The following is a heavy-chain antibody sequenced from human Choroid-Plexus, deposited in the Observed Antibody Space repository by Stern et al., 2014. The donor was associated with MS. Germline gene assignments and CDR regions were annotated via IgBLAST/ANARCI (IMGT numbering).Heavy chain of an antibody. CDR1: GFTFGSCA. CDR3: AKDRQYLTYFFDH. V-gene: IGHV3-30*18. Sequence: VQLVESGGGVVQPGRPLRLSCVASGFTFGSCAMHWVRQAPGKGLPGGAGVSYDGSNKYYADSVKGRFTISRDNSQNTLYMQMSSLRPEDTAVYYCAKDRQYLTYFFDHWGQGSLVTVSS. J-gene: IGHJ5*02. CDR2: VSYDGSNK. D-gene: IGHD2/OR15-2a*01.